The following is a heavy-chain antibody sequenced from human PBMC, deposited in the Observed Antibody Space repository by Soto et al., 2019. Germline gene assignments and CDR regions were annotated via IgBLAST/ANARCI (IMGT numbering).Heavy chain of an antibody. CDR3: AKASANSRPYYFDS. D-gene: IGHD6-13*01. CDR1: GFTFTNSV. V-gene: IGHV3-23*01. CDR2: ITGSGGDT. J-gene: IGHJ4*02. Sequence: EVQLLESGGGFIQPGGSLRLSCAASGFTFTNSVMSWVRQSPGKGLEWVSAITGSGGDTYHADSVKGRFTISRDNTQDTLYLQMNSLKAEDTAVYYCAKASANSRPYYFDSWGQGTLVTVSS.